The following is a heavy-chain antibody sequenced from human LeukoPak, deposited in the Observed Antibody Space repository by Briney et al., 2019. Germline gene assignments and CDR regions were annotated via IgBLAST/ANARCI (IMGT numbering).Heavy chain of an antibody. CDR1: GGTFNSYA. D-gene: IGHD6-13*01. CDR3: ARDGSSWLKAYYYYYYMDV. J-gene: IGHJ6*03. V-gene: IGHV1-69*05. CDR2: IIPIFGTA. Sequence: SVTVSCKASGGTFNSYAISWVRQAPGQGLEWMGGIIPIFGTANYAQKFQGRVTMTRDTSISTAYMELSRLRSDDTAVYYCARDGSSWLKAYYYYYYMDVWGKGTTVTVSS.